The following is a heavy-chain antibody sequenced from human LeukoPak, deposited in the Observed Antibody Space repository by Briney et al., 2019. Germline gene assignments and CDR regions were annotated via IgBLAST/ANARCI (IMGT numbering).Heavy chain of an antibody. CDR3: VRSMSGRNDL. CDR2: IWYDGSNK. CDR1: GFTFSHFV. Sequence: GGSLRLSCEASGFTFSHFVMSWVRQAPGKGLEWVAVIWYDGSNKYCSDSVRGRFTISRDNVKNTLYLQMNSLTAEDTAVYYCVRSMSGRNDLWGQGTLVTVSS. J-gene: IGHJ5*02. D-gene: IGHD3-3*01. V-gene: IGHV3-33*08.